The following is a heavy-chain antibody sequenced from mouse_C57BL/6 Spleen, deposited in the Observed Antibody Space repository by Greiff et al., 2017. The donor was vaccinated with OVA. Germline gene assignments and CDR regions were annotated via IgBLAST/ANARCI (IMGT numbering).Heavy chain of an antibody. J-gene: IGHJ4*01. CDR2: ISSGSSTI. D-gene: IGHD4-1*01. V-gene: IGHV5-17*01. CDR3: ARTGFLYAMDY. CDR1: GFTFSDYG. Sequence: EVQRVEPGGGLVKPGGSLKLSCAASGFTFSDYGMHWVRQAPEKGLEWVAYISSGSSTIYYADTVKGRFTISRDNAKNTLFLQMTSLRSEDTAMYYCARTGFLYAMDYWGQGTSVTVSS.